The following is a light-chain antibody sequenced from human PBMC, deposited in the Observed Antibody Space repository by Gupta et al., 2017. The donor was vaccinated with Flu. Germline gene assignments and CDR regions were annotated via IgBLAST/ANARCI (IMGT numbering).Light chain of an antibody. J-gene: IGLJ3*02. V-gene: IGLV3-21*02. Sequence: SYALTQPPSVSVAPGQTAKIACGGANIGTKSVHWYQQRSGQAPVLIVFKDSDRPSGIPDRFSGSNSGATATLTIIRAEAGDEADYYCQPWESNRDHGVFGGGTKLTVL. CDR3: QPWESNRDHGV. CDR2: KDS. CDR1: NIGTKS.